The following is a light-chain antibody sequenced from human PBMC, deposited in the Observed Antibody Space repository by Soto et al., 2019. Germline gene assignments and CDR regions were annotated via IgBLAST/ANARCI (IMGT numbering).Light chain of an antibody. Sequence: QSVLTQSPSVSGAPGQRVTISCTGSSPNIGAGYDVHWYQQLPGTAPKLLIYVNSNRPSGVPERFSGSKSGTSASLAITGLQAEDEADYYCQSYDSSLSVYVFGTGTKVTVL. V-gene: IGLV1-40*01. J-gene: IGLJ1*01. CDR1: SPNIGAGYD. CDR2: VNS. CDR3: QSYDSSLSVYV.